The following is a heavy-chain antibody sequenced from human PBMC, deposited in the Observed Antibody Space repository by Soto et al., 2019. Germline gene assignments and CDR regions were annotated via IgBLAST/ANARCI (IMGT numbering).Heavy chain of an antibody. V-gene: IGHV1-18*01. J-gene: IGHJ2*01. CDR3: ARCYCSVGSCYSCWHFDL. CDR1: GYTFTNYG. Sequence: QVQLVQSGSEVKKPGASVKVSCKASGYTFTNYGMSWVRQAPGQGLEWMGWISAYNGNTNHAQNFQGRVTMTTDTSTNTAYMELRSLRSDDTAMYYCARCYCSVGSCYSCWHFDLWGRGALVTVSS. CDR2: ISAYNGNT. D-gene: IGHD2-15*01.